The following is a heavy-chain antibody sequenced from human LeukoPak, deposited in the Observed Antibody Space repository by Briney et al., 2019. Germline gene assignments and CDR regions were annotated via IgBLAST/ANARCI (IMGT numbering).Heavy chain of an antibody. V-gene: IGHV4-34*01. CDR1: GGSFSGYY. CDR3: ARRRVFDY. D-gene: IGHD5-24*01. Sequence: SETLSLTCAVYGGSFSGYYWSWIRKPPGKGLEWIGEINHSGSTNYNPSLKSRVTISVDTSKNQFSLKLSSVTAADTAVYYCARRRVFDYWGQGTLVTVSS. CDR2: INHSGST. J-gene: IGHJ4*02.